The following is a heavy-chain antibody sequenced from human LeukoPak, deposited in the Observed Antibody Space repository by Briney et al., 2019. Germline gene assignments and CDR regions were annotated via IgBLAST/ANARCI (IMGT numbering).Heavy chain of an antibody. J-gene: IGHJ3*02. CDR2: IYYSGST. CDR1: GGSISSYY. V-gene: IGHV4-59*08. CDR3: ARQGGSGWYGI. Sequence: SETLSLTCTVSGGSISSYYWSWIRQPPGKGLEWIGYIYYSGSTNYNPSLKSRVTISVDTSKSQFSLKLSSVTAADTAVYYCARQGGSGWYGIWGQGTMVTVSS. D-gene: IGHD6-19*01.